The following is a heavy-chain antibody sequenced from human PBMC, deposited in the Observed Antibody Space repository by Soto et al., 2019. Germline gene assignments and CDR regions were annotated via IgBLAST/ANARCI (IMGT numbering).Heavy chain of an antibody. D-gene: IGHD2-15*01. Sequence: GASVKVSCKASGYTFTGYYMHWVRQAPGQGVEWMGWINPNSGGTNYAQKFQGRVTMTRDTSISTPYMELSRLRSDDPAGYYCARSGRIHMVRDWDLKTGTFDYWGQGXLVNVP. CDR2: INPNSGGT. CDR1: GYTFTGYY. J-gene: IGHJ4*02. V-gene: IGHV1-2*02. CDR3: ARSGRIHMVRDWDLKTGTFDY.